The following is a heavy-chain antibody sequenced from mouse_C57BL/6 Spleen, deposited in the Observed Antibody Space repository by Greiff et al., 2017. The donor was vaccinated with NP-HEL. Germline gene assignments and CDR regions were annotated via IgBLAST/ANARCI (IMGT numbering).Heavy chain of an antibody. CDR3: ARSDYGNFFDY. CDR2: IYPGSGNT. D-gene: IGHD2-1*01. Sequence: QVQLQQSGAELVRPGASVKLSCKASGYTFTDYYINWVKQRPGQGLEWIARIYPGSGNTYYNEKFKGKATLTAEKSSSTAYMQLSSLTSEDSAVYFCARSDYGNFFDYWGQGTTLTVSS. CDR1: GYTFTDYY. J-gene: IGHJ2*01. V-gene: IGHV1-76*01.